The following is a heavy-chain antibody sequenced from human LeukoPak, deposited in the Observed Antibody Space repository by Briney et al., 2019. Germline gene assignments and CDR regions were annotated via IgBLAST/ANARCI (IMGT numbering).Heavy chain of an antibody. CDR1: GGSFSGYY. CDR2: IYHSGST. D-gene: IGHD3-10*01. J-gene: IGHJ5*02. Sequence: SETLSLTCAVYGGSFSGYYWTWIRQPPGKGLEWIGEIYHSGSTNYNPSLESRVTISVDTSKNQFSLKLSSVTAADTAVYYCARLGTFYGSGSYLYNWFDPWGQGTLVTVSS. V-gene: IGHV4-34*01. CDR3: ARLGTFYGSGSYLYNWFDP.